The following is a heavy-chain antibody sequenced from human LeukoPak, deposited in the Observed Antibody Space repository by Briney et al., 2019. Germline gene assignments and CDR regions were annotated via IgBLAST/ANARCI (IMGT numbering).Heavy chain of an antibody. D-gene: IGHD3-10*01. CDR2: INPSGGST. V-gene: IGHV1-46*01. J-gene: IGHJ5*02. CDR1: GYTFTSYY. CDR3: ARGGEALWFGELNWFDP. Sequence: GASVKVSCKASGYTFTSYYMHWVRQAPGQGLEWMGIINPSGGSTSYAQKFQGRVTMTRDTSTRTVYMELSSLRSEDTAVYYCARGGEALWFGELNWFDPWGQGTLVTVSS.